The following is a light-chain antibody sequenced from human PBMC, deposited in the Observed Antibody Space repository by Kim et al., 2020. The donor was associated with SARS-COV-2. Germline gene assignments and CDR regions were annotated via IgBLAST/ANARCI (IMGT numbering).Light chain of an antibody. Sequence: CCGSSANNATNYVPWYQQHPGAAPKLLIYSNYPRPSGVPDRFSGSKSGTAASLAISGLRSDDEAVYYCASWDDNLGGVFGGGTQLTVL. CDR3: ASWDDNLGGV. V-gene: IGLV1-47*01. J-gene: IGLJ3*02. CDR1: SANNATNY. CDR2: SNY.